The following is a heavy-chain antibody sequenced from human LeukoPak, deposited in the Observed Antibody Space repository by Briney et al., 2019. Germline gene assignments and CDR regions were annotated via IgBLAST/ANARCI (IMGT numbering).Heavy chain of an antibody. CDR2: IFPDGQT. J-gene: IGHJ4*02. Sequence: GGSLRLSCALSGLTVNDNYMSWVRQAPGKGLEWVSLIFPDGQTYYADFVQGRFSISRDMSRNSLFLDMSSLRAEDTAVFFCARANPVYGDFDYWGQGTLATVSS. CDR1: GLTVNDNY. CDR3: ARANPVYGDFDY. V-gene: IGHV3-53*01. D-gene: IGHD4-17*01.